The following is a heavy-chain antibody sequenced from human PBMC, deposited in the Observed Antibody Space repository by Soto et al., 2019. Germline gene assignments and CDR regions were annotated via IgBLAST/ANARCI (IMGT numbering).Heavy chain of an antibody. CDR3: ARGDYETGGYPFPYFDY. J-gene: IGHJ4*02. CDR1: GYSFTGYY. Sequence: HEHLVQSGAEVKRPGASLKVSCKASGYSFTGYYIHWVRQSPGQGLEWMGWINPDSGATNYAQNFQGRVTLTSDTSIRTASMDLTSLTSDDTAVYYCARGDYETGGYPFPYFDYWGQGTLVVVSS. D-gene: IGHD3-22*01. V-gene: IGHV1-2*02. CDR2: INPDSGAT.